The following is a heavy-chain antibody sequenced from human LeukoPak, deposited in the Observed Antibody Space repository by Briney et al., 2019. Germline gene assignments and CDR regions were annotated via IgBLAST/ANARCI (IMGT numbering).Heavy chain of an antibody. D-gene: IGHD3-10*01. CDR3: ATAFLWFGESYYYGMDV. CDR2: MNPNSGNT. Sequence: ASVKVSCKASGYTFTSYDINWARQATGQGLEWMGWMNPNSGNTGYAQKFQGRVTMTEDTSTDTAYMELSSLRSEDTAVYYCATAFLWFGESYYYGMDVWGQGTTVTVSS. J-gene: IGHJ6*02. CDR1: GYTFTSYD. V-gene: IGHV1-8*02.